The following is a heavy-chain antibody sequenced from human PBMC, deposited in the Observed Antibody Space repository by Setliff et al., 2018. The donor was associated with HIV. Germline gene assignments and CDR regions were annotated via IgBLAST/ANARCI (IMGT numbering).Heavy chain of an antibody. CDR1: GFTFSNYW. V-gene: IGHV3-7*03. J-gene: IGHJ6*04. Sequence: GGSLRLSCAASGFTFSNYWMSWVRQAPGKGLEWVANIKKDGSEKYYVDFVKGRFTISRDNAKNSLYLQMNSLRAEDTAVYYCVRDSDFWGKGTAVTVSS. CDR3: VRDSDF. CDR2: IKKDGSEK.